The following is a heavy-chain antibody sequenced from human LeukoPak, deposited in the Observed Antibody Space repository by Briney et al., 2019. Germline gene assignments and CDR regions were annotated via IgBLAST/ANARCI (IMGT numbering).Heavy chain of an antibody. Sequence: PGGTLRLSCAASGFTFASYGMAWVRQAPGKGLEWASSITSGGGNTYYTDSVKGRFTISRDNSQNTLYLQMNSLRAEDTALYFCAKLKLASCSDCWGQGTLVTVSS. CDR1: GFTFASYG. V-gene: IGHV3-23*01. D-gene: IGHD2-21*01. CDR3: AKLKLASCSDC. CDR2: ITSGGGNT. J-gene: IGHJ4*02.